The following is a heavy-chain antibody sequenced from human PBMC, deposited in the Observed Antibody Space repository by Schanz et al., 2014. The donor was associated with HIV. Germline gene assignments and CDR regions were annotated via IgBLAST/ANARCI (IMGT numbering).Heavy chain of an antibody. CDR2: IPPLSGTP. Sequence: QVQLVQSGAEVKKPGSSVKVACKASGGTSSIYAISWVRQAPGQGLEWMGGIPPLSGTPFYAQKFQGRVAITADKSTGTVYMDLGSLTSEDTAVYFCARDIKYDDPFQYGMDVWGQGTTVSVSS. D-gene: IGHD1-1*01. CDR1: GGTSSIYA. V-gene: IGHV1-69*06. J-gene: IGHJ6*02. CDR3: ARDIKYDDPFQYGMDV.